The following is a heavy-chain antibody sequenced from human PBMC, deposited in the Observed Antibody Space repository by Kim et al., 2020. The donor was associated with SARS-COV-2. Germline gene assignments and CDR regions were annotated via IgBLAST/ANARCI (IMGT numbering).Heavy chain of an antibody. CDR2: ISSSSSYI. D-gene: IGHD3-3*01. V-gene: IGHV3-21*01. J-gene: IGHJ4*02. CDR1: GFTFSSYS. CDR3: ARSGLIRFLEWLLYFDY. Sequence: GGSLRLSCAASGFTFSSYSMNWVRQAPGKGLEWVSSISSSSSYIYYADSVKGRFTISRDNAKNSLYLQMNSLRAEDTAVYYCARSGLIRFLEWLLYFDYWGQGTLVTVSS.